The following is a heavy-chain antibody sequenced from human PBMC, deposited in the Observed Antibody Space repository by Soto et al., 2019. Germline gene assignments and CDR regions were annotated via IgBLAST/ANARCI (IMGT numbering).Heavy chain of an antibody. CDR2: ISYDGSNK. CDR1: GFTFSSYA. CDR3: ARGAYDSSGVLDY. D-gene: IGHD3-22*01. J-gene: IGHJ4*02. Sequence: GGSLRLSCAASGFTFSSYAMHWVRQAPGKGLEWVAVISYDGSNKYYADSVKGRFTISRDNSKNTLYLQMNSLRAGDTAVYYCARGAYDSSGVLDYWGQGTLVTVSS. V-gene: IGHV3-30-3*01.